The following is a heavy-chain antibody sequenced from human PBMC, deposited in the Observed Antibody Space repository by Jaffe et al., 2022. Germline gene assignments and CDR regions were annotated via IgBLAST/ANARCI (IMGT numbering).Heavy chain of an antibody. CDR1: GGSITSGGYS. CDR2: IYHTGST. D-gene: IGHD2-2*01. J-gene: IGHJ4*02. Sequence: HLQLQESGSGLVKPSQTLSLTCTVSGGSITSGGYSWSWIRQPPGKGLEWIGYIYHTGSTYYNPSLKSRVTISVDRSKNQFSLKLTSVTAADTAVYYCARRDCSSASCFVDYWGQGTLVTVSS. V-gene: IGHV4-30-2*01. CDR3: ARRDCSSASCFVDY.